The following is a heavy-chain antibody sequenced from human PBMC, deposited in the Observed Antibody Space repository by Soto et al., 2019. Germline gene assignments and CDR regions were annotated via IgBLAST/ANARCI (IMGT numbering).Heavy chain of an antibody. J-gene: IGHJ4*02. Sequence: QGQLVQSGAEVKWPGASVKVSCKASGYPFNKYSISWVRQAPGQGLEWMGWISASNGNRNYAQQFQGRVTLGTDTSTSTAYMELRNLRSDDTAVYYCTRGHGDFAGDFDYWGQGTLVTVSS. D-gene: IGHD4-17*01. V-gene: IGHV1-18*04. CDR1: GYPFNKYS. CDR3: TRGHGDFAGDFDY. CDR2: ISASNGNR.